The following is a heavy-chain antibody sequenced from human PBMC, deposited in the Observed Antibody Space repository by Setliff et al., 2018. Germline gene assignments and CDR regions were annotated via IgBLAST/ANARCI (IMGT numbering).Heavy chain of an antibody. D-gene: IGHD3-16*01. V-gene: IGHV3-7*01. CDR2: IHQDGSER. CDR3: ARDLGAEAFDI. CDR1: GFTFGSYW. J-gene: IGHJ3*02. Sequence: GGSLRLSCAASGFTFGSYWMTWVRQAPEKGLEWVANIHQDGSERHYVDSVKGSCTISRANAKNALFLQMNSLRAEDTAVYYCARDLGAEAFDIWGQGTMVTVSS.